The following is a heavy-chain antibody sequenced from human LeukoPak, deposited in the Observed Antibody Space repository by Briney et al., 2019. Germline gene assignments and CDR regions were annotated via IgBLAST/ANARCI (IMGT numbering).Heavy chain of an antibody. CDR3: VKDVYSGSYSAWDY. V-gene: IGHV3-64D*06. Sequence: GGSLRLSCSASGFTFSGYGIHWVRLAPGKGLEHVSGISSNGGGTYYADSVKGRFTISRDNSKNTLYLQMSSLRAEDTAVYYCVKDVYSGSYSAWDYWGQGTLVTVSS. CDR2: ISSNGGGT. CDR1: GFTFSGYG. J-gene: IGHJ4*02. D-gene: IGHD1-26*01.